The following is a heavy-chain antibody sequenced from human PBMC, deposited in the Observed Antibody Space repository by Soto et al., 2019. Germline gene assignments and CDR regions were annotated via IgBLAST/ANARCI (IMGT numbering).Heavy chain of an antibody. J-gene: IGHJ3*02. CDR2: INPSCGST. CDR3: ASLFDFWRGYDDDDMGEGDDFDS. Sequence: QVQLVQSGAEVKKPGASVKVSCTASGYTFTSYYIHWVRQARGQGLEWMGIINPSCGSTRYAQKYEGRVNLSRDTSMSTVYMELSSLRSEDTAVYYCASLFDFWRGYDDDDMGEGDDFDSWGQGTMVTVSS. D-gene: IGHD3-3*01. CDR1: GYTFTSYY. V-gene: IGHV1-46*01.